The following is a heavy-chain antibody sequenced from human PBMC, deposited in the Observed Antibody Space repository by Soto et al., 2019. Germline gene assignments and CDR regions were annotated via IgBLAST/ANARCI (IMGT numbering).Heavy chain of an antibody. V-gene: IGHV1-69*13. CDR2: IIPIFGTA. CDR1: GGTFSSYA. Sequence: SVKVSCKASGGTFSSYAISWVRQAPGQGLEWMGGIIPIFGTANYAQKFQGRVTITADESTSTAYMELSSLRSEDTAVYYCARSYYYGSGTYYASDFWGQGPLVTVSS. CDR3: ARSYYYGSGTYYASDF. D-gene: IGHD3-10*01. J-gene: IGHJ4*02.